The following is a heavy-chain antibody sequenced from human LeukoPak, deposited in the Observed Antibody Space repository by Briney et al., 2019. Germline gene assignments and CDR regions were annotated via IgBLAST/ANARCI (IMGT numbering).Heavy chain of an antibody. CDR1: GFTFSSYS. D-gene: IGHD5-24*01. CDR3: ARDFGDGQDFDY. V-gene: IGHV3-21*01. Sequence: GGSLRLSCAASGFTFSSYSTNWVRQAPGKGLEWVSSISSSSSYIYYADPVKGRFTISRDNAKNSLYLQMNSLRAEDTAVYYCARDFGDGQDFDYWGQGTLVTVSS. CDR2: ISSSSSYI. J-gene: IGHJ4*02.